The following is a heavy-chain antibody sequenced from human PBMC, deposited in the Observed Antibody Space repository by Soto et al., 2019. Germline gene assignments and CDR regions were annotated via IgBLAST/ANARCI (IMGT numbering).Heavy chain of an antibody. V-gene: IGHV3-23*01. Sequence: GGSLRLSCAASGFTFSSYAMSWVRQAPGKGLEWVSAISGSGGSTYYAESVKGRFTISRDNSKNTLCLQMNSLRAEDTAVYYCAKDYYGSGSQIDYWGQGTLVTVSS. D-gene: IGHD3-10*01. CDR2: ISGSGGST. CDR1: GFTFSSYA. CDR3: AKDYYGSGSQIDY. J-gene: IGHJ4*02.